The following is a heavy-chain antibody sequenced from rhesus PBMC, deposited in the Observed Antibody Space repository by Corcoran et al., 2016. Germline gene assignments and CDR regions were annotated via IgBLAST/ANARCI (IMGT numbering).Heavy chain of an antibody. CDR1: GGSISDSYY. Sequence: QVQLQESGPGLVKPSETLSLTCAVSGGSISDSYYWNWNRQPPGKGLELIGNIYGTSGSTNSNPSLQVRVTISKDASQNQFSLKLSSVTAADTAVYYCARNDGNSLDVWGRGVLVTVSS. CDR3: ARNDGNSLDV. D-gene: IGHD1-32*01. J-gene: IGHJ5-2*02. CDR2: IYGTSGST. V-gene: IGHV4S7*01.